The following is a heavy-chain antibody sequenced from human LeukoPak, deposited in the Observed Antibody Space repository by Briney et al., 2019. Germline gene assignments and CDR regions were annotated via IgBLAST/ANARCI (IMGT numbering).Heavy chain of an antibody. CDR3: ARLGLGDILTGDAFDI. V-gene: IGHV3-53*01. J-gene: IGHJ3*02. CDR2: IYSGGST. D-gene: IGHD3-9*01. Sequence: GGSLRLSCAASGFTVSSNYMSWVRQAPGKGLEWVSVIYSGGSTYYADSVKGRFTISGDNSKNTLYLQMNSLRAEDTAVYYCARLGLGDILTGDAFDIWSQGTMVTVSS. CDR1: GFTVSSNY.